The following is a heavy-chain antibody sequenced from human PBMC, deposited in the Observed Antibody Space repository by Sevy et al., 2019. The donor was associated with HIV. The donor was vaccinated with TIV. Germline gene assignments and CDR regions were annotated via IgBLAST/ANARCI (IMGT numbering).Heavy chain of an antibody. V-gene: IGHV1-2*02. D-gene: IGHD3-10*01. CDR1: GYTFTGYY. CDR2: INPNSGGT. J-gene: IGHJ4*02. Sequence: ASVKVSCKASGYTFTGYYMHWVRQAPGQGLEWMGWINPNSGGTNYAQKFQGRVTMTRDTPISTAYMELSRLRSDDTAVYYCARDALLRGGYLDYWGQGTLVTVSS. CDR3: ARDALLRGGYLDY.